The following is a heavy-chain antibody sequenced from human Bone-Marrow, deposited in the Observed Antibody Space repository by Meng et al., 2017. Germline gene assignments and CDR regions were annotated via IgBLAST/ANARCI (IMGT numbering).Heavy chain of an antibody. V-gene: IGHV4-39*01. Sequence: QLQLQESGPGLVKPSETLSLTWTVAGGSISSSSYYWGWIRPPPGKGLEWIGSIYYSGSTYYNPSLKSRVTISVDTSKNQFSLKLSSVTAADTAVYYCARQGFLEWLLYRGNWFDPWGQGTLVTVSS. CDR2: IYYSGST. D-gene: IGHD3-3*01. J-gene: IGHJ5*02. CDR3: ARQGFLEWLLYRGNWFDP. CDR1: GGSISSSSYY.